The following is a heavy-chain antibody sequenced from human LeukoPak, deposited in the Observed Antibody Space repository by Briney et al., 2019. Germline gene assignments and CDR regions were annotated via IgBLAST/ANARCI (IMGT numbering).Heavy chain of an antibody. V-gene: IGHV3-21*01. CDR1: GFTFSSYS. D-gene: IGHD2-2*01. Sequence: PGGSLRLSCAASGFTFSSYSMTWVRRVPGKGLEWVSSISSSSSYIYYADSVKGRFTISRDNAKNSLYLQMNSLRAEDTAVYYCARDLRCSSTSCYFYFDYWGQGTLVTVSS. CDR2: ISSSSSYI. J-gene: IGHJ4*02. CDR3: ARDLRCSSTSCYFYFDY.